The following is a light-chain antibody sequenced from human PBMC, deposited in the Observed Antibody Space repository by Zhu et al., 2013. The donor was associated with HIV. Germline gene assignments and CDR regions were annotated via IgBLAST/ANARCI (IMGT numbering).Light chain of an antibody. CDR1: QDIGKY. CDR3: QQLKTYPRS. J-gene: IGKJ2*01. V-gene: IGKV1-9*01. CDR2: AAS. Sequence: DIQLTQSPSFLSASVGDRVTIACRASQDIGKYLAWYQQKSGKAPKLLVYAASTLQSGVPSRFGGRGSGTEFTLTISSLQPEDFATYYCQQLKTYPRSFGQGTKVEI.